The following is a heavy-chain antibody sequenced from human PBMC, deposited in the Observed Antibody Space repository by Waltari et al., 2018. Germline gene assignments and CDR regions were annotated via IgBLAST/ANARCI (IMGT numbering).Heavy chain of an antibody. CDR2: INPNRGGT. CDR3: ARVTTVTEGAFDI. J-gene: IGHJ3*02. D-gene: IGHD4-17*01. Sequence: QVQLVQSGAEVKKPGASVKVSCKASGYTFTGYYMHWVRQAPGQGLEWMGWINPNRGGTNYAQKFQGRVTMTRDTSISTAYRELSRLRSDDTAVYYCARVTTVTEGAFDIWGQGTMVTVSS. V-gene: IGHV1-2*02. CDR1: GYTFTGYY.